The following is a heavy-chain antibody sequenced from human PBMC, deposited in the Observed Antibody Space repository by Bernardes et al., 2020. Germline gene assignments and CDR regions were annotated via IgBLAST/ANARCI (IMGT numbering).Heavy chain of an antibody. CDR3: TTDLPWLGNKYYFDY. J-gene: IGHJ4*02. D-gene: IGHD6-19*01. CDR1: GFTFSNAW. V-gene: IGHV3-15*01. CDR2: IKSKTDGGTT. Sequence: GGSLRLSCAASGFTFSNAWMSWVRQAPGKGLEWVGRIKSKTDGGTTDYAAPVKGRFTISRDDSKNTLYLQMNSLKTEDTAVYYCTTDLPWLGNKYYFDYWGQGTLVTVSS.